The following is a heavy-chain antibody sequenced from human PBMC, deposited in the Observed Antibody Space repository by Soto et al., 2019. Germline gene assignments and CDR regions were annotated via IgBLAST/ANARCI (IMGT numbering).Heavy chain of an antibody. CDR1: GFTFSSYS. D-gene: IGHD1-26*01. Sequence: GGSLRLSCAASGFTFSSYSMNWVRQAPGKGLEWVSSISSSSSYIYYADSVKGRFTISRDNSKNTLYLQMNSLRAEDTAVYYCAIEIPIVGVNLPDYWGQGTLVTVSS. CDR2: ISSSSSYI. CDR3: AIEIPIVGVNLPDY. V-gene: IGHV3-21*01. J-gene: IGHJ4*02.